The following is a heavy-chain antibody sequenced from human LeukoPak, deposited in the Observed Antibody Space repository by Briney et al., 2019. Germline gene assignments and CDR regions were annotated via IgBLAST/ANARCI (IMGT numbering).Heavy chain of an antibody. Sequence: GGSLRLSCSASGFTFSSNVMHWVRQAPGKGLEYVSAIVSSNGGSAYYAHSVKGRFTISRDNSKNTLYLQMSSLRADDTAVYYCVQVGYTAMIGDDYWGQGTLVTVSS. J-gene: IGHJ4*02. V-gene: IGHV3-64D*06. CDR2: IVSSNGGSA. D-gene: IGHD5-18*01. CDR1: GFTFSSNV. CDR3: VQVGYTAMIGDDY.